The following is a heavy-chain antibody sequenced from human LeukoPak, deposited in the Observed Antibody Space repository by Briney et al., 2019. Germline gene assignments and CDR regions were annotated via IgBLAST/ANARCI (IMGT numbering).Heavy chain of an antibody. CDR2: IRYDGSNK. J-gene: IGHJ4*02. CDR1: GFTFSSYG. CDR3: AKLVYGSGSYHDY. Sequence: PGGSLRLSCAASGFTFSSYGMHWVRQAPGKGLEWVAFIRYDGSNKYYADSVKGRFTISRDNSKNTLYLQMNSLRAEDTAVYCCAKLVYGSGSYHDYWGQGTLVTVSS. V-gene: IGHV3-30*02. D-gene: IGHD3-10*01.